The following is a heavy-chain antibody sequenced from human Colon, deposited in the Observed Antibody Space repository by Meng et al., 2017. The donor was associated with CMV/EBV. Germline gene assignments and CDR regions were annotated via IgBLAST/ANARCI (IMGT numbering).Heavy chain of an antibody. J-gene: IGHJ5*02. CDR2: IYYSGST. V-gene: IGHV4-61*01. D-gene: IGHD6-6*01. CDR3: ARGSKAARQNWFDP. Sequence: GSLRLSCSISGGFVRSGSFYWSWIRQPPGKGLEWIGYIYYSGSTNYNPSLKSRVTISVDTSKNQFSLKLSSVTAADTAVYYCARGSKAARQNWFDPWGQGTLVTVSS. CDR1: GGFVRSGSFY.